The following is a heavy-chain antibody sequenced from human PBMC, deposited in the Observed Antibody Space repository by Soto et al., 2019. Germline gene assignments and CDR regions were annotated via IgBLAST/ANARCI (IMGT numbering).Heavy chain of an antibody. V-gene: IGHV3-7*01. Sequence: GGSLRLSCAASGFSFSSYWMTWVRQAPGKGLEWVANIKQDGSDKHYVDSVKGRFTISRDNAKNSLYLQMNSLRAEDTAVYYCVRVTSPRRADYWGQGTLVTVSS. CDR3: VRVTSPRRADY. D-gene: IGHD2-2*01. J-gene: IGHJ4*02. CDR1: GFSFSSYW. CDR2: IKQDGSDK.